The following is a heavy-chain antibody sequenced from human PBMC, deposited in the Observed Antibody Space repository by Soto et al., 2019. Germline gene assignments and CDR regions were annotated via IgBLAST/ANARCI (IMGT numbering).Heavy chain of an antibody. CDR2: IYNGGIP. Sequence: SETLSLTCTVPGGSVSSQYWSWIRQPAGKGLEWIGRIYNGGIPLIHPSLESRVALSLDTSKNQFSLTLSSVTAADTATYYCASQDYGKSVYYFDYWGPGTLLTVS. D-gene: IGHD3-10*01. V-gene: IGHV4-4*07. J-gene: IGHJ4*02. CDR1: GGSVSSQY. CDR3: ASQDYGKSVYYFDY.